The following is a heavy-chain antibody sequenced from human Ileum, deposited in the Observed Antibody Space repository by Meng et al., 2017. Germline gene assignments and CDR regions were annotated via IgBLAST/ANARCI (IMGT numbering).Heavy chain of an antibody. J-gene: IGHJ4*02. CDR2: IESETRGLTT. CDR1: GFSLSNAW. CDR3: TTEGLRCHNN. V-gene: IGHV3-15*04. D-gene: IGHD4-17*01. Sequence: EVQLVESGGCLVKPGGSLRLSCVASGFSLSNAWLSWVRQVPGKGLEWVGRIESETRGLTTYYAAPVKGRFSISRDDSKNALYLQMNSLKTEDSAIYYCTTEGLRCHNNWGQGTLVTVSS.